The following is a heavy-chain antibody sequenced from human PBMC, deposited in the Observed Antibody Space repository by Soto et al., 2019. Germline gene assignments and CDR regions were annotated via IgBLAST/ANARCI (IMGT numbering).Heavy chain of an antibody. CDR1: GFTFSSYS. J-gene: IGHJ4*03. Sequence: EVQLVESGGGLVKPGGSLRLSCAASGFTFSSYSMNWVRQAPGKGLEWVSSISSSSSYIYYADSVKGRFTISRDNAKKSLYLQMNSLRAEDTGVYYCAGDQGVGFLESWGQGTMVTVSS. CDR3: AGDQGVGFLES. V-gene: IGHV3-21*01. CDR2: ISSSSSYI. D-gene: IGHD3-3*01.